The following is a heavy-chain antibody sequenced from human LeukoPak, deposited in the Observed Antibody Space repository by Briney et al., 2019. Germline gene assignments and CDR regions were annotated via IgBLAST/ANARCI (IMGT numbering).Heavy chain of an antibody. J-gene: IGHJ4*02. Sequence: SETLSLTCTVSGYSISSGYYWGWIRQPPGKGLEWIGSIYHSGGTYYNPSLKSRVTISVDTSKNQFSLKLSSVTAADTAVYYCASRLTYFDYWGQGTLVTVSS. CDR2: IYHSGGT. V-gene: IGHV4-38-2*02. CDR3: ASRLTYFDY. D-gene: IGHD3-9*01. CDR1: GYSISSGYY.